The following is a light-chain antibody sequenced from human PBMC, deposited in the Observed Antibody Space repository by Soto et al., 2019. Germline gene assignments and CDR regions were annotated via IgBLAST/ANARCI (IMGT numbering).Light chain of an antibody. J-gene: IGLJ3*02. CDR3: ETSDRNTWV. CDR1: SGHSSYI. V-gene: IGLV4-60*02. CDR2: LESSGSY. Sequence: QPVLTQSSSASASLGSSVKLTCTLSSGHSSYIIAWHQQQPGKAPRYLMELESSGSYNKGSGVPDRFSGSSSGADRFLTISNLQFDDEADYYCETSDRNTWVFGGGTKLTVL.